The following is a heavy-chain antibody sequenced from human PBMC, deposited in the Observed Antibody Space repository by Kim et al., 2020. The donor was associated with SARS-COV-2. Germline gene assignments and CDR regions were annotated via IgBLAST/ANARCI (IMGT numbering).Heavy chain of an antibody. CDR3: ARTPSSSWYIVSSQIYGMDV. D-gene: IGHD6-13*01. V-gene: IGHV3-74*01. CDR1: GFTFSSYW. CDR2: INSDGSST. Sequence: GGSLRLSCAASGFTFSSYWMHWVRQAPGKGLVWVSRINSDGSSTSYADSVKGRFTISRDNAKNTLYLQMNSLRAEDTAVYYCARTPSSSWYIVSSQIYGMDVWGQGTTVTVSS. J-gene: IGHJ6*02.